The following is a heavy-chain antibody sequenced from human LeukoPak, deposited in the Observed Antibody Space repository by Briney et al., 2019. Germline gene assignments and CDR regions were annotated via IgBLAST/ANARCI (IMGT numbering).Heavy chain of an antibody. J-gene: IGHJ6*03. V-gene: IGHV3-30*12. CDR2: ISYDGSNK. D-gene: IGHD5-12*01. Sequence: GGSLRLSCAASGFTFSSYGMHWVRQAPGKGLEWVAVISYDGSNKYYADSVKGRFTISRDNAKNSLYLQMNSLRAEDTAVYYCAGATDYYYYMDVWGKGTTVTVSS. CDR1: GFTFSSYG. CDR3: AGATDYYYYMDV.